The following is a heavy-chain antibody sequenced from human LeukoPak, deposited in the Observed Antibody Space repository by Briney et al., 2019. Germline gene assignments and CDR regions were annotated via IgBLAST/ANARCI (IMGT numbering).Heavy chain of an antibody. J-gene: IGHJ4*02. Sequence: GGSLRLSCAASGFTFSSYEMNWVRQAPGKGLEWVSYISSSGNTIYYADSVNGRFTISRDNAKNSLFLQMNSLRAEDTAVYYCARDSVAEFDYWGQGTLVTVSS. V-gene: IGHV3-48*03. CDR1: GFTFSSYE. CDR3: ARDSVAEFDY. CDR2: ISSSGNTI. D-gene: IGHD6-19*01.